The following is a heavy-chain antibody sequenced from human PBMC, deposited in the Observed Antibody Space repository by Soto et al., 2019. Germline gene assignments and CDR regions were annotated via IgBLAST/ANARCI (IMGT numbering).Heavy chain of an antibody. Sequence: GGSLRLSCAASGFTFISYAMSWVRQAPGKGLEWVSGISGSGDSTYYAESVKGRFTISRDNSKNTVYLQMNSLGAEDTAVYYCAKNTIYSSGWYYYFDYWGQGTLVTVSS. D-gene: IGHD6-19*01. CDR2: ISGSGDST. V-gene: IGHV3-23*01. CDR3: AKNTIYSSGWYYYFDY. CDR1: GFTFISYA. J-gene: IGHJ4*02.